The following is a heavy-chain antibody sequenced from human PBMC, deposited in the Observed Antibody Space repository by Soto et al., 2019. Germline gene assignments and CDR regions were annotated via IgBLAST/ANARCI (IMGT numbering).Heavy chain of an antibody. J-gene: IGHJ4*02. CDR1: GGSFSAYY. Sequence: SETLSLTCAVYGGSFSAYYWNWIRQPPGKGLEWIGEVNPSGITNYNSSLRSRVTISVDTSQIQISLKLTSVTAADTAVYFCARGDEIYCTRTSCQRKYFFDSWGQGALVTVSS. CDR3: ARGDEIYCTRTSCQRKYFFDS. CDR2: VNPSGIT. V-gene: IGHV4-34*01. D-gene: IGHD2-2*01.